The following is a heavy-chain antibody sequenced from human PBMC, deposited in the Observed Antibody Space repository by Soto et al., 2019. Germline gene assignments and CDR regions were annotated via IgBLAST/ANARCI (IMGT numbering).Heavy chain of an antibody. D-gene: IGHD3-10*02. J-gene: IGHJ3*02. CDR3: ARGIVRGGFDI. V-gene: IGHV4-30-4*01. CDR2: IYDTWTT. Sequence: QVQLQEAGPGLVRPSQTLSLTCTVAGGSMSENDYYWSWLRQSPGQGLQWIGYIYDTWTTSYSPSLKRRVPMSADTSRNQFSLKLTSVTGADTALYFCARGIVRGGFDIWGQGTLVTVSS. CDR1: GGSMSENDYY.